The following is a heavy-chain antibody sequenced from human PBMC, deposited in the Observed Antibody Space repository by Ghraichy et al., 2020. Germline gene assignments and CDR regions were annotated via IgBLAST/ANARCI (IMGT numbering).Heavy chain of an antibody. D-gene: IGHD3-9*01. CDR1: GFTFGDYA. V-gene: IGHV3-49*03. CDR3: IRAVLTGYFVSFDY. J-gene: IGHJ4*01. Sequence: SCTTSGFTFGDYAMSWFRQAPGKGLEWLGFIRSKAYGGTAEYAASVKGRFVISRDDSSALAYLQMNSLQIEDTAIYYCIRAVLTGYFVSFDYWGQGAQLTVSS. CDR2: IRSKAYGGTA.